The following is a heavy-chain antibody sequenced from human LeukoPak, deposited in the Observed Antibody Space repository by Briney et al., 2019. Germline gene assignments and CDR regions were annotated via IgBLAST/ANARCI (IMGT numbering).Heavy chain of an antibody. CDR3: ARSPIGY. CDR1: GFTFSSYA. CDR2: ISYDGSNK. V-gene: IGHV3-30-3*01. Sequence: GGSLRLSCAASGFTFSSYAMHRVRQAPGKGLEWVAVISYDGSNKYYADSVKGRFTISRDNSKNTLYLQMNSLRAEDTAVYYCARSPIGYWGQGTLVTVSS. J-gene: IGHJ4*02. D-gene: IGHD3-16*02.